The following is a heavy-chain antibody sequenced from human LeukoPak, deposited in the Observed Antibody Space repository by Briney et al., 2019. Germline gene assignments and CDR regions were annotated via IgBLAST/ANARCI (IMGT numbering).Heavy chain of an antibody. Sequence: GGSLRLSCAASGFTFSDYYMSWIRQAPGKGLEWVSYISTSGATIYYADSVKGRFTISRDNAKNSLYLQMNTLRAEDTAVYYCACSGYYPYYFDYWGQGTLVTVSS. D-gene: IGHD3-22*01. CDR3: ACSGYYPYYFDY. CDR2: ISTSGATI. J-gene: IGHJ4*02. CDR1: GFTFSDYY. V-gene: IGHV3-11*01.